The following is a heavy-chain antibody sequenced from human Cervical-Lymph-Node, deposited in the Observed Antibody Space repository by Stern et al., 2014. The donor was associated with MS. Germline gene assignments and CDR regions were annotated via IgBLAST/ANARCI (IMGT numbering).Heavy chain of an antibody. V-gene: IGHV4-59*01. J-gene: IGHJ4*02. CDR3: ARGLYSGSYYGGFDY. CDR1: GGSISSYY. Sequence: QLQLQESGPGLVKPSETLSLTCTVSGGSISSYYWSWIRQPPGKGREWIGYIYYSGSTNYNPSLKSRVTISVDTSKNQFSLKLSSVTAADTAVYYCARGLYSGSYYGGFDYWGQGTLVTVSS. D-gene: IGHD1-26*01. CDR2: IYYSGST.